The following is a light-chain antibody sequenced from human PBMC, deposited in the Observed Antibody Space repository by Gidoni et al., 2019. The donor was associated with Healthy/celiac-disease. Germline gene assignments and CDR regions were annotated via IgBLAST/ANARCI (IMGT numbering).Light chain of an antibody. CDR3: QQRSNWLSLT. V-gene: IGKV3-11*01. CDR1: QSVSSY. CDR2: VAS. Sequence: EIVLTHSPATLSLSPGERATLSCRASQSVSSYLAWYQQKPGQAPRLLIYVASNRATGIPARFSGSGSGTDFTLTISSLEPEDFAVYYCQQRSNWLSLTFGGGTKVEIK. J-gene: IGKJ4*01.